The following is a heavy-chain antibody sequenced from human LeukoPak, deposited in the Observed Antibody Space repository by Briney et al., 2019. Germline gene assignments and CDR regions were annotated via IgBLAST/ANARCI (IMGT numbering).Heavy chain of an antibody. D-gene: IGHD3-22*01. CDR1: GFTFSSYG. J-gene: IGHJ3*02. CDR2: ISHDGSNK. Sequence: PGGSLRLSCAASGFTFSSYGMHWVRQAPGKGLEWVAVISHDGSNKYYADSVKGRFTISRDNSKNTLYLQMNSLRAEDTAVYYCAKGYYYDSSGYDAFDIWGQGTMVTVSS. V-gene: IGHV3-30*18. CDR3: AKGYYYDSSGYDAFDI.